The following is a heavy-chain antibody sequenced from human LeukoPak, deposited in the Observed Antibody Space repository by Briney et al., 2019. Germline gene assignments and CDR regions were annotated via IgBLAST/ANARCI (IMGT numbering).Heavy chain of an antibody. CDR1: DLPVSINY. CDR2: ISGSGANT. Sequence: GGSLRLSCAASDLPVSINYMTWVRQAPGKGLEWVSAISGSGANTYYADSVKGRFTISRDNSKNTVYLQLNSLRAQDTAVYYCAKYRFGYFDALDVWGQGTMVTVSS. CDR3: AKYRFGYFDALDV. D-gene: IGHD3-10*01. V-gene: IGHV3-23*01. J-gene: IGHJ3*01.